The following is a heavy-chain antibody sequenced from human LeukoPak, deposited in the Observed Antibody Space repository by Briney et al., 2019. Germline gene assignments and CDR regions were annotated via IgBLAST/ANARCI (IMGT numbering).Heavy chain of an antibody. CDR1: GGSFSGYY. V-gene: IGHV4-34*01. CDR3: ARDLGVDYGSVDN. Sequence: SETLSLTCAVYGGSFSGYYWSWIRQPPGKGLEWIGEINHSGSTNYNPSLKSRVTISVDTSKNQFSLKLSSVTAADTAVYYCARDLGVDYGSVDNWGQGTLVTVSS. CDR2: INHSGST. J-gene: IGHJ4*02. D-gene: IGHD3-10*01.